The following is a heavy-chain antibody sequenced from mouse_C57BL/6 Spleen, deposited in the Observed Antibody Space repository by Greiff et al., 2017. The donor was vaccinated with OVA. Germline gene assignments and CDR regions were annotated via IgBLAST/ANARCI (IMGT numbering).Heavy chain of an antibody. J-gene: IGHJ3*01. CDR1: GYTFTSYG. V-gene: IGHV1-81*01. Sequence: VQLQQSGAELARPGASVKLSCKASGYTFTSYGISWVKQRTGQGLEWIGEIYPRSGNTYYNEKFKGKATLTADKSSSTAYMELRSLTSEDSAVYFCARGSNYEVAYWGQGTLVTVSA. D-gene: IGHD2-5*01. CDR2: IYPRSGNT. CDR3: ARGSNYEVAY.